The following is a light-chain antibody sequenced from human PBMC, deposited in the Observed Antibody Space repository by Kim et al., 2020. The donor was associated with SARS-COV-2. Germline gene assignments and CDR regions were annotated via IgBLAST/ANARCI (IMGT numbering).Light chain of an antibody. CDR2: QHN. CDR1: KLGDKY. J-gene: IGLJ2*01. CDR3: QAWDSSTVV. Sequence: SVSPGQTASLTCSGEKLGDKYACWYQQKPSQSPVLVIYQHNKRPSGIPEPFSGSNSGNTATLTISGTQAMDEADYYCQAWDSSTVVFGGGTQLTV. V-gene: IGLV3-1*01.